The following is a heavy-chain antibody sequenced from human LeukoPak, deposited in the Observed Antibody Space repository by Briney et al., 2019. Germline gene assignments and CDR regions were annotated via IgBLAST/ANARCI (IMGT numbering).Heavy chain of an antibody. Sequence: GGSLRLACAPSGFTFSSYSMSWVRQAPGKGLEWVSSISSSSSYIYYADSVEGRFTISRDNAKNSLYLQMNSLRVEDTAVYFCARIYLRHFDSWAQGTLVTVSS. D-gene: IGHD3-9*01. J-gene: IGHJ4*02. CDR3: ARIYLRHFDS. CDR2: ISSSSSYI. CDR1: GFTFSSYS. V-gene: IGHV3-21*01.